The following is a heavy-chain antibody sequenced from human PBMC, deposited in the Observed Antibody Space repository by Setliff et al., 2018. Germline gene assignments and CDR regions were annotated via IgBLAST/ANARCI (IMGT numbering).Heavy chain of an antibody. CDR1: GVSVSSYF. V-gene: IGHV4-59*02. CDR3: ARVRNTQNGFFDY. Sequence: SETLSLTCTVSGVSVSSYFWSWIRQPPGKGLEWIGTIYHSGNTYYNPSLNSRLTISVDTSKNQFSLRLTSVTAADTAIYYCARVRNTQNGFFDYWSQGTLVTVS. J-gene: IGHJ4*02. D-gene: IGHD1-1*01. CDR2: IYHSGNT.